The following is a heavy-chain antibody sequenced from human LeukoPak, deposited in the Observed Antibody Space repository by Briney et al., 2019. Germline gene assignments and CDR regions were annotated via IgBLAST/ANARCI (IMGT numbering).Heavy chain of an antibody. CDR3: ARGLRSRPTRYYYGMDV. J-gene: IGHJ6*02. D-gene: IGHD2-15*01. CDR1: GYTFTSYY. V-gene: IGHV1-46*01. Sequence: ASVKVSCKASGYTFTSYYMHWVRQAPGQGLQWMGIINPSGGSTTYAQKFQGRVTMTRNTSISTAYMELSSLRSEDTAVYYCARGLRSRPTRYYYGMDVWGQGTTVTVSS. CDR2: INPSGGST.